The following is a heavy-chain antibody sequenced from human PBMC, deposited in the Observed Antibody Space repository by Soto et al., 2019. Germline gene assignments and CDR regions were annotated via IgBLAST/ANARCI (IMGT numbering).Heavy chain of an antibody. D-gene: IGHD2-21*01. CDR1: GGSFSGYY. J-gene: IGHJ4*02. Sequence: SETLSLTCAVYGGSFSGYYWSWIRQPPGKGLEWIGEINHSVSTNYNPSLKSRVTISVDTSKNQFSLKLSSVTAADTAVYYCARGPFNISRSIPFDYWGQGTLVTVSS. CDR2: INHSVST. CDR3: ARGPFNISRSIPFDY. V-gene: IGHV4-34*01.